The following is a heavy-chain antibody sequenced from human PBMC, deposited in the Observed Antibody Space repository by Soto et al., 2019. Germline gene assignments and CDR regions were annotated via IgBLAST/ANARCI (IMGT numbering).Heavy chain of an antibody. CDR3: ARLSWNYTLFYYYGIDV. J-gene: IGHJ6*02. V-gene: IGHV1-69*06. Sequence: ASVKVSCKASGGTFSSYAISWVRQAPGQGLEWMGGIIPIFGTANYAQKFQGRVTITADKSTSTAYMELSSLRSEDTAVYYCARLSWNYTLFYYYGIDVWGQGTTVTVSS. CDR2: IIPIFGTA. CDR1: GGTFSSYA. D-gene: IGHD1-7*01.